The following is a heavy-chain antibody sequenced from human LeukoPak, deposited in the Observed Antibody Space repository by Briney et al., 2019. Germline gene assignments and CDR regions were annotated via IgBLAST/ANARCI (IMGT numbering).Heavy chain of an antibody. CDR3: ARDNTDYYDSSGYYRVLDAFDI. CDR1: GGSISSSSYY. CDR2: IYYSGST. Sequence: PSETLSLTCTVSGGSISSSSYYWGWIRQPPGKGLEWIGSIYYSGSTYYNPSLKSRVTISVDTSKNQFSLKLSSVTAADTAVYYCARDNTDYYDSSGYYRVLDAFDIWGQGTMVTVSS. D-gene: IGHD3-22*01. J-gene: IGHJ3*02. V-gene: IGHV4-39*07.